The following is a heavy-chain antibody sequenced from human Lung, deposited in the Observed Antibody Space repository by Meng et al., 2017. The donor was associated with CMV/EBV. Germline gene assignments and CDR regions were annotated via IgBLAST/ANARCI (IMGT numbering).Heavy chain of an antibody. V-gene: IGHV3-30*04. J-gene: IGHJ6*02. D-gene: IGHD5-18*01. CDR3: ARGEQLWLPLDV. CDR2: ISYDGSNK. CDR1: GFTFTTHA. Sequence: GESLKISCAASGFTFTTHAMHWVRQAPGKGLEWVAVISYDGSNKYYADSVKGRFTISRDNSKNTLYLQMNSLRTVDTAVYSCARGEQLWLPLDVWGQGTTVTVSS.